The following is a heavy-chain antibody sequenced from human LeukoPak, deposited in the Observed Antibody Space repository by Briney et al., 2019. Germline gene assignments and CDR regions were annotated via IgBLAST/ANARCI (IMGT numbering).Heavy chain of an antibody. CDR3: ARGEFDY. CDR1: GYTFTNYY. Sequence: GSVKVSRKASGYTFTNYYIHWLRQAPGQGLEWMGIIDASGGGTNYAQKFQGRVTMTRDTSTSTIYMELSSLRYDDTAVYYCARGEFDYWGQGTLVTVSS. CDR2: IDASGGGT. J-gene: IGHJ4*02. V-gene: IGHV1-46*01.